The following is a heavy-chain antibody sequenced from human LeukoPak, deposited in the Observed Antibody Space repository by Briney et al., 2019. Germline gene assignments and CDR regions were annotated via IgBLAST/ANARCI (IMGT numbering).Heavy chain of an antibody. CDR3: AKGVAAAVAFDY. CDR1: GFTFSSYE. CDR2: ISSSGSTI. Sequence: GGSLRLSCAASGFTFSSYEMNWVRQAPGKGLEWVSYISSSGSTIYYADSVKGRFAISRDNSKNTLYLQMNSLRAEDTAVYYCAKGVAAAVAFDYWGQGTLVTVSS. J-gene: IGHJ4*02. V-gene: IGHV3-48*03. D-gene: IGHD6-13*01.